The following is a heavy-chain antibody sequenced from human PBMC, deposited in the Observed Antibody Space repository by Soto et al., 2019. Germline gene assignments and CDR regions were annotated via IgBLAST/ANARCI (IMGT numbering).Heavy chain of an antibody. D-gene: IGHD6-13*01. CDR3: AKELRIAAAGSYYYYYGMDV. CDR2: ISGSGGST. Sequence: HPGGSLRLSCAASGFTFSSYAMSWVRQAPGKGLEWVSAISGSGGSTYYADSVKGRFTISRDNSKNTLYLQMNSLRAEDTAVYYCAKELRIAAAGSYYYYYGMDVWGQGTTVTVSS. J-gene: IGHJ6*02. CDR1: GFTFSSYA. V-gene: IGHV3-23*01.